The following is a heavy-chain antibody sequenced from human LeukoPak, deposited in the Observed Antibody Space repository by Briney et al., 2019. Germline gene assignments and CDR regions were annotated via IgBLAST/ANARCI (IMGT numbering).Heavy chain of an antibody. Sequence: SVKVSCKASGGTFSSYAISWVRQAPGQGLEWMGGIIPILGTANYAQKFQGRVTITADESTSTAYMELSSLRSEDTAVYYCAREGDGDYYDSSGYLSHWGQGTLVTVSS. V-gene: IGHV1-69*01. CDR1: GGTFSSYA. J-gene: IGHJ4*02. D-gene: IGHD3-22*01. CDR3: AREGDGDYYDSSGYLSH. CDR2: IIPILGTA.